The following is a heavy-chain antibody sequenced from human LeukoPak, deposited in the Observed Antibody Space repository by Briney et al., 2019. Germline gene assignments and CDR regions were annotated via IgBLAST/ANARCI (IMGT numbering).Heavy chain of an antibody. CDR3: ARGPFDFWRGMDV. V-gene: IGHV3-30*03. J-gene: IGHJ6*02. CDR1: GFTFSSYG. CDR2: ISYDGSNK. D-gene: IGHD3-3*01. Sequence: GGSLRLSCAASGFTFSSYGMHWVRQAPGKGLEWVAVISYDGSNKYYADSVKGRFTISRDNAKNSLYLQMNSLRAEDTAVYYCARGPFDFWRGMDVWGQGTTVTVSS.